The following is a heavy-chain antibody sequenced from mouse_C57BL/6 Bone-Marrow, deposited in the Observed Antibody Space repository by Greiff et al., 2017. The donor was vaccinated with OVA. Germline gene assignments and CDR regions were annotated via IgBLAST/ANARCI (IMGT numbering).Heavy chain of an antibody. CDR3: ARSENYYGSSYGY. CDR2: IHPNSGST. Sequence: VQLQQPGDELVKPGASVKLSCKASGYTFTSYWMHWVKQRPGPGLEWIGMIHPNSGSTNYNEKFKSKATLTVDKSSSTAYMQLSSLTSEDSAVYYCARSENYYGSSYGYWGQGTTLTVSS. CDR1: GYTFTSYW. J-gene: IGHJ2*01. D-gene: IGHD1-1*01. V-gene: IGHV1-64*01.